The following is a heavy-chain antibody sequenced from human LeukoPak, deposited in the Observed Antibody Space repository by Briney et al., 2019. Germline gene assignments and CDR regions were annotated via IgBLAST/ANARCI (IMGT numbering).Heavy chain of an antibody. Sequence: PGGSLRLSCAASGFTFSNYWMSWVRQAPGKGLEWVANIKQDGTQKFYVDSGKGRFTISRDNAKNTLYLQMNSLRAEDTAVYYCARDNSPQQQWLVFSAPGDYFDYWGQGTLVTVSS. D-gene: IGHD6-19*01. CDR3: ARDNSPQQQWLVFSAPGDYFDY. J-gene: IGHJ4*02. V-gene: IGHV3-7*01. CDR1: GFTFSNYW. CDR2: IKQDGTQK.